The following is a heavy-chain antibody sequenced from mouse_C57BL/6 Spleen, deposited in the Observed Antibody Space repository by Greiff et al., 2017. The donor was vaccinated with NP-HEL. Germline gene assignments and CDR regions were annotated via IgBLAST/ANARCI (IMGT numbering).Heavy chain of an antibody. J-gene: IGHJ2*01. CDR2: ISSGGDYI. V-gene: IGHV5-9-1*02. CDR3: TRERGYGNVFDY. Sequence: EVNVVESGEGLVKPGGSLKLSCAASGFTFSSYAMSWVRQTPEKRLEWVAYISSGGDYIYYAYTVKGRFTISIDHARNTLYLQMSSLKSEDTAMYYCTRERGYGNVFDYWGQGTTRTVSS. CDR1: GFTFSSYA. D-gene: IGHD2-1*01.